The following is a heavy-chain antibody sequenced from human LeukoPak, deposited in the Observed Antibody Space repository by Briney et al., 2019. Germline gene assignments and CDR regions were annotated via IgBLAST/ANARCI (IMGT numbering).Heavy chain of an antibody. Sequence: GGSLRLSCAASGFTFSRYTMNWVRQAPGKGLEWVSSISSSSSYIYYADSVKGRFTISRDNAKNSLYLQMNSLRAEDTAVYYCASGITGTTDFDYWGQGTLVTVSS. CDR2: ISSSSSYI. CDR1: GFTFSRYT. V-gene: IGHV3-21*01. D-gene: IGHD1-14*01. J-gene: IGHJ4*02. CDR3: ASGITGTTDFDY.